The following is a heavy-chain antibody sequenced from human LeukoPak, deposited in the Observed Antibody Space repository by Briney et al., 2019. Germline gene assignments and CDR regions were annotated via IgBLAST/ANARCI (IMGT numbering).Heavy chain of an antibody. V-gene: IGHV3-23*01. CDR2: IGRSGST. CDR3: AILSVGQGRNNNYMDV. J-gene: IGHJ6*03. D-gene: IGHD3-10*01. Sequence: GGSLRLSCAASGFTFSSYAMRWVRQAPGKGLEWVSSIGRSGSTYYADSVKGRFTISRDNSKNTLDLQMNSLRAEDTAVYYCAILSVGQGRNNNYMDVCGKGTTVTVFS. CDR1: GFTFSSYA.